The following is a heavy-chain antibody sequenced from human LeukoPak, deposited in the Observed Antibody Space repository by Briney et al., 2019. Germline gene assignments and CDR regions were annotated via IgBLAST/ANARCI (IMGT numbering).Heavy chain of an antibody. V-gene: IGHV4-4*07. CDR3: ARVGCSSTSCYLGDYYFDY. Sequence: SETLSLTCTVSGGSTSSYYWSWIRQPAGKGLEWIGRIYTSGSTNYNPSLKSRVTMSVDTSKNQFSLKLSSVTAADTAVYYCARVGCSSTSCYLGDYYFDYWGQGTLVTVSS. J-gene: IGHJ4*02. CDR1: GGSTSSYY. D-gene: IGHD2-2*01. CDR2: IYTSGST.